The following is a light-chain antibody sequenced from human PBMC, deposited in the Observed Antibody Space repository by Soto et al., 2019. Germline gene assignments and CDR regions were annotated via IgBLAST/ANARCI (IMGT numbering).Light chain of an antibody. J-gene: IGKJ2*01. CDR1: QSVSSRY. V-gene: IGKV3-20*01. CDR2: GAS. CDR3: QQYITSPPMYT. Sequence: ETVLTQSPGTLSLSPGERATLSCRASQSVSSRYLAWYQQKPGQAPRLLIHGASNRATGIPDRFSGSGSGTEFTLTISRLEPEDFAVYYCQQYITSPPMYTFGQGTKLEIK.